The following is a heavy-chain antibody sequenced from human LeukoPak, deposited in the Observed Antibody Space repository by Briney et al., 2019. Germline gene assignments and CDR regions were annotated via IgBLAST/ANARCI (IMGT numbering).Heavy chain of an antibody. V-gene: IGHV1-2*02. CDR3: ARSLLEGPRIMITFGGVIVPYYFDY. Sequence: GASVKVSCKASGYTFTGYYMHWVRQAPGQGLEWMGWINPNSGGTNYAQKLQGRVTMTTDTSTSTAYMELRSLRSDDTAVYYCARSLLEGPRIMITFGGVIVPYYFDYWGQGTLVTVSS. CDR2: INPNSGGT. J-gene: IGHJ4*02. CDR1: GYTFTGYY. D-gene: IGHD3-16*02.